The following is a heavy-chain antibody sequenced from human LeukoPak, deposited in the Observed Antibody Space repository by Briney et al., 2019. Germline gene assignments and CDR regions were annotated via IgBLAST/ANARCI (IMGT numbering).Heavy chain of an antibody. D-gene: IGHD1-1*01. CDR1: GFTFSSYA. CDR3: AKSRSGSANWALRIFDN. CDR2: ISGSGGST. Sequence: GGSLRLSCAASGFTFSSYAMHWVRQAPGKGLEWVSAISGSGGSTYYADYVKGRFTISRDNSNNSLFVQMNSLRVEDTAVYFCAKSRSGSANWALRIFDNWGQGTLVTVSS. V-gene: IGHV3-23*01. J-gene: IGHJ4*02.